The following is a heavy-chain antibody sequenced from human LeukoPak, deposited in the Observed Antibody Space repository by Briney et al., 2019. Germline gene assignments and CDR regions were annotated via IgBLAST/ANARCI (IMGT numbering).Heavy chain of an antibody. CDR2: ISTSSIYI. D-gene: IGHD4-17*01. CDR1: GFTFSTYT. J-gene: IGHJ6*03. CDR3: ARGPLHHYGDTTPYYYYMDV. Sequence: GGSLRLSCAASGFTFSTYTMNWVRQAPGKGLEWVSSISTSSIYIYYADSVKGRFTISRDNAKNSLYLQMNSLRAEDTAVYYCARGPLHHYGDTTPYYYYMDVWGKGTTVTISS. V-gene: IGHV3-21*01.